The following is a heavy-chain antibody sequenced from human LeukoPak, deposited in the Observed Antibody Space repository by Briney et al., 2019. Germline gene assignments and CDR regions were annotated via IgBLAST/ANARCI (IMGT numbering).Heavy chain of an antibody. V-gene: IGHV4-61*02. CDR2: IYTSGST. CDR3: ARGRGYAIYYYYMDV. J-gene: IGHJ6*03. Sequence: PSETLSLTCTVSGGSISSGSYYWSWIRQPAGKGPEWIGRIYTSGSTNYNPSLKSRVTISVDTSKNQFSLKLSSVTAADTAVYYCARGRGYAIYYYYMDVWGKGTTVTISS. CDR1: GGSISSGSYY. D-gene: IGHD5-18*01.